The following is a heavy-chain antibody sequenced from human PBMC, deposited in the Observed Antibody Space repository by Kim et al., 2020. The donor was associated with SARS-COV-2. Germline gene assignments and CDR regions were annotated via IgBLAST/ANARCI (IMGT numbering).Heavy chain of an antibody. CDR2: IYYSGST. CDR1: GGSVSSGSYY. J-gene: IGHJ4*02. Sequence: SETLSLTCTVSGGSVSSGSYYWSWIRQPPGKGLEWIGYIYYSGSTNYNPSLKSRVTISVDTSKNQFSLKLSSVTAADTAVYYCARERDQKGLDYWGQGTLVTVSS. CDR3: ARERDQKGLDY. V-gene: IGHV4-61*01.